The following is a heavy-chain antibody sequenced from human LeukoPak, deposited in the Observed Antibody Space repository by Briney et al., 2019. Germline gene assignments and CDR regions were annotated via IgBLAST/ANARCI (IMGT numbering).Heavy chain of an antibody. V-gene: IGHV3-23*01. CDR2: ISGSGGST. J-gene: IGHJ4*02. CDR3: AKLRAARPTSGVDY. CDR1: GFTFDDYA. Sequence: GGSLRLSCAASGFTFDDYAMHWVRQAPGKGLEWVSGISGSGGSTYYADSVKGRFTISRDNSKNTLYLQMNSLRAEDTAVYYCAKLRAARPTSGVDYWGQGTLVTVSS. D-gene: IGHD6-6*01.